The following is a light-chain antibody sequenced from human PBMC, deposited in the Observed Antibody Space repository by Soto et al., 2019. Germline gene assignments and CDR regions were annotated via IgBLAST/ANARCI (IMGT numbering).Light chain of an antibody. CDR2: AAS. Sequence: DIPMTPSPSSLSASVGARVTITCRASQSINTYLNWYQQRAGKAPKLLIYAASSLHSGVPSRFSGSGSGTDFTLTISSLQPEDFATYYCQQSRSIPVTSGQGTKLEI. J-gene: IGKJ2*01. V-gene: IGKV1-39*01. CDR3: QQSRSIPVT. CDR1: QSINTY.